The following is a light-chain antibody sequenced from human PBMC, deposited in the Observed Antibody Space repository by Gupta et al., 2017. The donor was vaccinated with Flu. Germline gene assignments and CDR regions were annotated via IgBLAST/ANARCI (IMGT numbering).Light chain of an antibody. CDR3: QSYDSCNRDVV. Sequence: NFMLTQPHSNSESPGKTVTISCTRSSGSIATNYVQWYQQRPCSSPTTVIYEDNLRPSEVPDRFSGSIDSSSNSASLTISGLRTEDEADYFCQSYDSCNRDVVFGGGTKLTVL. CDR2: EDN. CDR1: SGSIATNY. J-gene: IGLJ2*01. V-gene: IGLV6-57*01.